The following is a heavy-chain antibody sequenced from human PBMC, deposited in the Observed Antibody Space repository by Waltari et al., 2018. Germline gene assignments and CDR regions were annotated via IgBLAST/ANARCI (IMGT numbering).Heavy chain of an antibody. CDR1: GDSIGSIDYY. Sequence: QLQLQESGPGLVKTSETLSLTCTVSGDSIGSIDYYWGWIRQPPGKGLEWIGSIYNSDTTHYTPSLKSRVTISVDTSKNQFSLKLSSVTAADTAVYYCGAAFEYWGQGTLVTVSS. V-gene: IGHV4-39*01. D-gene: IGHD6-13*01. J-gene: IGHJ4*02. CDR3: GAAFEY. CDR2: IYNSDTT.